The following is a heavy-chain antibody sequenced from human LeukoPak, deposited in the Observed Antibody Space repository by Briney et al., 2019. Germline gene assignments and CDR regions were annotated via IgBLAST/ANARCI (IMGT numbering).Heavy chain of an antibody. V-gene: IGHV3-48*04. CDR1: GFTFSSYG. CDR3: ARIDGYNVDFDY. CDR2: ISSSGSTI. D-gene: IGHD5-24*01. J-gene: IGHJ4*02. Sequence: GGSLRLSCAASGFTFSSYGMSWVRQAPGKGLEWVSYISSSGSTIYYADSVKGRFTISRDNAKNSLYLQMNSLRAEDTAVYYCARIDGYNVDFDYWGQGTLVTVSS.